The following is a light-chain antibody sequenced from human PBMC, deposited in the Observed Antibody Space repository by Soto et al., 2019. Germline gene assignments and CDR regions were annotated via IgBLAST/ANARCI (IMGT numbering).Light chain of an antibody. Sequence: QSVLTQPPSASGSPGQSVTISCTGTSSDVGGYNYVSWYQQHPGKAPKLMIYEVSKRPSGVPDRFSGSKSGNTASLTVSELQAEDEADYYCSSYAGSNGLVFGGGTKLTVL. V-gene: IGLV2-8*01. CDR1: SSDVGGYNY. J-gene: IGLJ3*02. CDR2: EVS. CDR3: SSYAGSNGLV.